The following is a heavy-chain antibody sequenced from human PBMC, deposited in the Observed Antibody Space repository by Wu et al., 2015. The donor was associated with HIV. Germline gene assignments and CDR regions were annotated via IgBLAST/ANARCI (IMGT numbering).Heavy chain of an antibody. CDR1: GYNFITYY. D-gene: IGHD6-19*01. CDR2: INPNSGGT. Sequence: QVHLVQSGADVKKPGASVKVSCKASGYNFITYYIHWVRQAPGQGLEWMGCINPNSGGTNYAQRFQDKVSMTRDTSISTAYMELSRLRSDDTAVYYCARGSSGWYWGQGTLVTVSS. V-gene: IGHV1-2*02. J-gene: IGHJ4*02. CDR3: ARGSSGWY.